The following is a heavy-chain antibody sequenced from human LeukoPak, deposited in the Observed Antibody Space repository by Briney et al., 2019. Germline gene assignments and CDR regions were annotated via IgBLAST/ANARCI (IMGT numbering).Heavy chain of an antibody. J-gene: IGHJ4*02. CDR1: GGSISSYY. V-gene: IGHV4-4*07. CDR3: ARVKSGITMVRGVIGFYFDY. Sequence: SETLSLTCTVSGGSISSYYWSWIRQPAGKGLEWIGRIYTSGSTYYNPSLKSRVTISVDTSKNQFSLKLSSVTAADTAVYYCARVKSGITMVRGVIGFYFDYWGQGTLVTVSS. D-gene: IGHD3-10*01. CDR2: IYTSGST.